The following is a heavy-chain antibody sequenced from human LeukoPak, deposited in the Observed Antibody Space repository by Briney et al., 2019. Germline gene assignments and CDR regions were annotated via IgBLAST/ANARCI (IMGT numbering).Heavy chain of an antibody. D-gene: IGHD6-13*01. CDR3: ARSSGQPAAFDI. CDR2: MNPSGGSI. V-gene: IGHV1-46*01. J-gene: IGHJ3*02. CDR1: GVTFSSYY. Sequence: ASVKVSCKASGVTFSSYYVHWVRQAPGQGLEWMGIMNPSGGSIRYAQKFQGRVTMTRDMSTSTVYMELSSLRSEDTAVYYCARSSGQPAAFDIWGQGTMVTVSS.